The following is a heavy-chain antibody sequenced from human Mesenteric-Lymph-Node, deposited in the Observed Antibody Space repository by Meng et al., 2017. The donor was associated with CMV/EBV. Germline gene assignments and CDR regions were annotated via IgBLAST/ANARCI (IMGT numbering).Heavy chain of an antibody. V-gene: IGHV3-53*01. D-gene: IGHD2-15*01. Sequence: GESLKISCTASGFSVGVEHMNWVRQAPGKGLEWVSVICSGETTHYADSVKGRFIISRDNSRNTVYLQMDSLRAEDTAVYYWVVGHDSRKVAYWGRGTLVTVSS. CDR1: GFSVGVEH. CDR2: ICSGETT. J-gene: IGHJ4*02. CDR3: VVGHDSRKVAY.